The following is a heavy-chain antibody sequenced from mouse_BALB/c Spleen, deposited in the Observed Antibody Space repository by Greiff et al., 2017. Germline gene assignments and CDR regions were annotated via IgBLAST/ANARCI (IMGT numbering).Heavy chain of an antibody. J-gene: IGHJ3*01. CDR1: GYTFTDYN. D-gene: IGHD1-1*01. V-gene: IGHV1-18*01. CDR2: INPNNGGT. CDR3: ASPYYGSSYWFAY. Sequence: VQLQQSGPELVKPGASVKIPCKASGYTFTDYNMDWVKQSHGKSLEWIGDINPNNGGTIYNQKFKGKATLTVDKSSSTAYMELRSLTSEDTAVYYCASPYYGSSYWFAYWGQGTLVTVSA.